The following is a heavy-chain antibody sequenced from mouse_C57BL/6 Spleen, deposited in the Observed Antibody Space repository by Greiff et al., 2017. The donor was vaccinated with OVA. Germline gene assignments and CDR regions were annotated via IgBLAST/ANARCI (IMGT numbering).Heavy chain of an antibody. CDR3: ARSDYYDAMDY. J-gene: IGHJ4*01. CDR1: GYTFTSYW. V-gene: IGHV1-55*01. Sequence: VQLQQPGAELVKPGASVKMSCKASGYTFTSYWITWVKQRPGQGLEWIGDIYPGSGSTNYNEKFKSQATLTVDTSSSTAYMQLSSLTSEDSAVYFCARSDYYDAMDYWGQGTSVTVSS. CDR2: IYPGSGST.